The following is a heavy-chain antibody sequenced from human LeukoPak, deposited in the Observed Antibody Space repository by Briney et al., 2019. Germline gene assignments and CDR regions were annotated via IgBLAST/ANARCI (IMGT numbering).Heavy chain of an antibody. J-gene: IGHJ4*02. Sequence: ASVKVSCKASGYTFTAYYMHWVRQAPGQGPEWMGWINPNSGGTNYAQKFQGRVTTTRDTSISTAYMELSRLRSDDTAAYYCARGYCSNGVCYTTDYWGQGTLVTVSS. CDR1: GYTFTAYY. V-gene: IGHV1-2*02. CDR3: ARGYCSNGVCYTTDY. CDR2: INPNSGGT. D-gene: IGHD2-8*01.